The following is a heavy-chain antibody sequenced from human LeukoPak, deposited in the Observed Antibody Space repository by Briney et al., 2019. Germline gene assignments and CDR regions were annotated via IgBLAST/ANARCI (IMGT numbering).Heavy chain of an antibody. V-gene: IGHV4-61*01. CDR3: ARADIVVVPAAKDDAFDI. Sequence: KPSETLSLTCTVSGGSVSSGSYYWSWIRQPPGKGLEWIGCIYYSGSTNYNPSLKSRVTISVDTSKNQFSLKLSSVTAADTAVYYCARADIVVVPAAKDDAFDIWGQGTMVTVSS. D-gene: IGHD2-2*01. CDR2: IYYSGST. CDR1: GGSVSSGSYY. J-gene: IGHJ3*02.